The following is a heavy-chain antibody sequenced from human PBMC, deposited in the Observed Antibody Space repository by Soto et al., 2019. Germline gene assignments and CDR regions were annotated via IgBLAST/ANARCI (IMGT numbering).Heavy chain of an antibody. J-gene: IGHJ4*02. CDR3: ARGQKGFGFFDY. Sequence: HLQLQESGSGLVKPSQTLSLTCAVSGGSISSGGFSWNWIRQPPGKGLEWIGYIYHTETTFYNPSLKSRVTISRDRSRNQFSLRLTSMTAADTALYYCARGQKGFGFFDYWGQGTLVTVSS. V-gene: IGHV4-30-2*01. CDR2: IYHTETT. CDR1: GGSISSGGFS. D-gene: IGHD3-16*01.